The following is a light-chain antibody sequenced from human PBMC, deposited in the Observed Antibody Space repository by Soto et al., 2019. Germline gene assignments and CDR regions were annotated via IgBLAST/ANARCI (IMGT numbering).Light chain of an antibody. CDR3: QHCDSPPWT. Sequence: DIQMTQSPSSLSAAVGDSVTFTCRASQSIDTFVNWYQQKPGKAPSLLIYAASSLQSGVPSRFSGSGSGTDFTLTIPSLQPEDVATYFCQHCDSPPWTFGQGTKVEIK. J-gene: IGKJ1*01. CDR2: AAS. V-gene: IGKV1-39*01. CDR1: QSIDTF.